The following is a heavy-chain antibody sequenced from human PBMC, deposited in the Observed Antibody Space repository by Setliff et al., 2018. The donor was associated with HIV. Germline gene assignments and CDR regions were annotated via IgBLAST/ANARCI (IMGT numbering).Heavy chain of an antibody. CDR3: ARVGGYNKFDY. D-gene: IGHD5-12*01. CDR2: INPDGSAT. J-gene: IGHJ4*02. V-gene: IGHV3-74*01. CDR1: GFTFSSFG. Sequence: PGGSLRLSCAASGFTFSSFGMHWVRQAPGKGLVWVSRINPDGSATSYADSVKGRFTISRDNAKNTLYLQMNSLGAEDTAVYYCARVGGYNKFDYWGQGTLVTVSS.